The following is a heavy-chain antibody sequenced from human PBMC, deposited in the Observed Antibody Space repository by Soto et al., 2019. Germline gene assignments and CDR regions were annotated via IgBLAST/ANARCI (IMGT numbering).Heavy chain of an antibody. V-gene: IGHV4-59*01. Sequence: QVHLQESGPGLVKPSETLSLTCTVSVGSISNYCWTWIRQPPGKGLEWIGYIYYSGSTNYNPSLKSRVTISLDTSKNQFSLKLSSVTAADTAVYYCARESITQVGCMDVWGQGTTVTVSS. CDR3: ARESITQVGCMDV. J-gene: IGHJ6*02. D-gene: IGHD2-15*01. CDR1: VGSISNYC. CDR2: IYYSGST.